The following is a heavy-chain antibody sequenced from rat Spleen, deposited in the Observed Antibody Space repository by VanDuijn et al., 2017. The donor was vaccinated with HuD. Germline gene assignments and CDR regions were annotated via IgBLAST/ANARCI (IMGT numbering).Heavy chain of an antibody. J-gene: IGHJ2*01. CDR3: TRDPGGYNSYYFDY. V-gene: IGHV5-31*01. D-gene: IGHD1-4*01. CDR1: GFTFNNYW. CDR2: ITNTGGST. Sequence: EVQLVESGGGLVQPGRSLKLSCVASGFTFNNYWMTWIRQAPGKGLEWVASITNTGGSTYYPDSVKGRFTISRDNAKSTLYLQMNSLRSEDTATYYCTRDPGGYNSYYFDYWGQGVMVTVSS.